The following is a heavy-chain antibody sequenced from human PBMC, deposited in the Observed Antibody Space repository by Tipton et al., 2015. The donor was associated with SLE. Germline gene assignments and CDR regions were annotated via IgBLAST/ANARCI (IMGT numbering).Heavy chain of an antibody. CDR3: AGRGDLVVVTSYFDY. Sequence: TLSLTCTVSGGSISSSGYHWSWIRQHPGKGLEWIGDIYYTGSTYYNPSLKSRVTISVDTSKNQFSLKLSSVTAADTAVYYCAGRGDLVVVTSYFDYWGQGTLVTVSS. CDR1: GGSISSSGYH. V-gene: IGHV4-31*03. D-gene: IGHD2-21*02. J-gene: IGHJ4*02. CDR2: IYYTGST.